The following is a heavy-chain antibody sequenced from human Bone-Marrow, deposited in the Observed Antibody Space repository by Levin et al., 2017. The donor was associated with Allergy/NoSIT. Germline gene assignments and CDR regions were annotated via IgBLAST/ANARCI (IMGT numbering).Heavy chain of an antibody. J-gene: IGHJ6*02. Sequence: GGSLRLSCAASGFDFSSRGMYWVRQAPGKGLEWVAVIWYDGSNKYYTESVKGRFTISRDNPKNTLHLQMNNLRADDTAVYYCAREDYYDSSGYYQNAMDVWGQGTTVIVSS. D-gene: IGHD3-22*01. CDR3: AREDYYDSSGYYQNAMDV. CDR2: IWYDGSNK. CDR1: GFDFSSRG. V-gene: IGHV3-33*01.